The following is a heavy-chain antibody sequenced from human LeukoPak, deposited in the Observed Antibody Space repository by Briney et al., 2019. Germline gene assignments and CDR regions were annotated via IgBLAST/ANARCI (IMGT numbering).Heavy chain of an antibody. D-gene: IGHD6-6*01. CDR2: IKQDGSEK. CDR3: ARDIGLRKAAPPGWFDP. Sequence: AGGSLRLSCAASGFTFSSYWMSWVRQAPGKGLEWVASIKQDGSEKYCVDSVKGRITTSRDNANNSLYLQMNSLRADDTAVYYCARDIGLRKAAPPGWFDPWGQGALVTVSS. CDR1: GFTFSSYW. J-gene: IGHJ5*02. V-gene: IGHV3-7*01.